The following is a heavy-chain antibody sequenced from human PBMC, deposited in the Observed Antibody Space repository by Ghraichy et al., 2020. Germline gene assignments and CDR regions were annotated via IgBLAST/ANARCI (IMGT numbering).Heavy chain of an antibody. Sequence: GGSLRLSCAASGFTFSSYSMNWVRQAPGKGLEWVSSISSSSSYIYYADSVKGRFTISRDNAKNSLYLQMNSLRAEDTAVYYCARDLDEYSSSSGYWGQGTLVTVSS. CDR1: GFTFSSYS. V-gene: IGHV3-21*01. J-gene: IGHJ4*02. CDR2: ISSSSSYI. CDR3: ARDLDEYSSSSGY. D-gene: IGHD6-6*01.